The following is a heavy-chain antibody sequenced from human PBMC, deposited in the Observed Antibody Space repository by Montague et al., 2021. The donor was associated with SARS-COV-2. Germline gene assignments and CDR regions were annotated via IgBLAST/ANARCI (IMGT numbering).Heavy chain of an antibody. Sequence: SETLSLTCSVSGGSIGSYDWSWLRQPPPKGLEWIWHIHYSCSNTYSHSFKIRITISIDTPKNQFSLMLSSVTAADTAVYYCARILDPSGTYYLPYWGQGTLVTVSS. CDR1: GGSIGSYD. J-gene: IGHJ4*02. D-gene: IGHD3-10*01. V-gene: IGHV4-59*01. CDR3: ARILDPSGTYYLPY. CDR2: IHYSCSN.